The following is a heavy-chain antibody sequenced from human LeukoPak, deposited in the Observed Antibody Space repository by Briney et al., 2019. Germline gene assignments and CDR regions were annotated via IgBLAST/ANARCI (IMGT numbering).Heavy chain of an antibody. CDR2: IYYSGST. V-gene: IGHV4-59*01. Sequence: SETLSLTCTVSGDSITNYYWSWIRQPPGKGLEWIGYIYYSGSTKYNPSLKSRITISVDTPKNQFSLKLSSVTAEDTAVYYCARDFMTYYGMDVWGQGTTVTVSS. CDR1: GDSITNYY. D-gene: IGHD3-16*01. J-gene: IGHJ6*02. CDR3: ARDFMTYYGMDV.